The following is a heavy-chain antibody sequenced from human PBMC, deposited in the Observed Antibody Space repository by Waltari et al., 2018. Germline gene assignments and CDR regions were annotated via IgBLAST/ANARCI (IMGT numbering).Heavy chain of an antibody. J-gene: IGHJ5*02. CDR3: ATYREYEGWFDP. V-gene: IGHV4-39*01. D-gene: IGHD3-16*01. Sequence: QLQLQESGPGLVKPSETLSLTCTVSGCSIINRSLYWGWIRQPPGKGLECIGNIYYSGRTYYNPSLKSRVTISVDTSKNQFSLRLRSVTAADTAVYYCATYREYEGWFDPWGQGTLVTVSS. CDR1: GCSIINRSLY. CDR2: IYYSGRT.